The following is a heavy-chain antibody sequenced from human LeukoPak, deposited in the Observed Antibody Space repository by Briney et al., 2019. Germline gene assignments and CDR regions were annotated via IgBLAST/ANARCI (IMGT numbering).Heavy chain of an antibody. CDR3: ATLTTADAFDI. D-gene: IGHD3-22*01. Sequence: SETLSLACAVSGVSISSSNWWSWVRQPPGKGLEWIGEIYHSGSTNYNPSLKSRVTISVDKSKNQFSLKLSSVTAADTAVFYCATLTTADAFDIWGQGTMVTVSS. CDR1: GVSISSSNW. V-gene: IGHV4-4*02. CDR2: IYHSGST. J-gene: IGHJ3*02.